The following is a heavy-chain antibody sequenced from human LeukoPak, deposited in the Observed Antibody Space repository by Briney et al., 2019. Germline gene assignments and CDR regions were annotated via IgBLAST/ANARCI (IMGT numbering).Heavy chain of an antibody. CDR2: ISAYNGNT. D-gene: IGHD6-19*01. J-gene: IGHJ6*02. CDR1: GYTFTSYG. CDR3: ARDKDSSGWSYYYYYGMDV. V-gene: IGHV1-18*01. Sequence: AAVPVSCKSSGYTFTSYGSSWVGQAGGQGLEGMGWISAYNGNTNYAQKLQGRVTMTTDTSTSTAYMELRSLRSDDTAVYYCARDKDSSGWSYYYYYGMDVWGQGTTVTVSS.